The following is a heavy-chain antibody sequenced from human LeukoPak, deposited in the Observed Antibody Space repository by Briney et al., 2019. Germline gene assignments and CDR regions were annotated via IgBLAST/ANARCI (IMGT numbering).Heavy chain of an antibody. Sequence: ESLKISCKGSGYSFTSYWIGWVRQMPGKGLEWMGIIYPGDSDTRYSPSFQGQVTISADKSISTAYLQWSSLKASDTAMYYCARRPAYYYYDSSGYYGPDAFDIWGQGTMVTVSS. V-gene: IGHV5-51*01. CDR1: GYSFTSYW. CDR2: IYPGDSDT. CDR3: ARRPAYYYYDSSGYYGPDAFDI. J-gene: IGHJ3*02. D-gene: IGHD3-22*01.